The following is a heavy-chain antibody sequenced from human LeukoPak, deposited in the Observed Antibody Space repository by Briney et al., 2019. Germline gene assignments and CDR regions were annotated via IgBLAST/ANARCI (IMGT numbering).Heavy chain of an antibody. CDR3: VRDYRGGWTDY. CDR1: GFTFTKHW. J-gene: IGHJ4*02. D-gene: IGHD1-26*01. CDR2: IREDGNEK. V-gene: IGHV3-7*01. Sequence: GGSLRLSCEATGFTFTKHWMSWVRQTIGKGLECVAKIREDGNEKHYVDSVKGRFTISRDNAKNSLFLQMNNLRVDDTAVYYCVRDYRGGWTDYWGQGTLVTVSS.